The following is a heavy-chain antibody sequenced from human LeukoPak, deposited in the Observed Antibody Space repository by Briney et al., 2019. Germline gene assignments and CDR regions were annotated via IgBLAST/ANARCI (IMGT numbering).Heavy chain of an antibody. J-gene: IGHJ5*02. Sequence: GGSLRLSCAASGFTFSSYAMSWVRQAPGKGLEWVSAVSGSGGSTYYADSVKGRFTISRDNSKNTLYLQMSSLTAEDTAVYYCAKFGYSRSSEFDWFDPWGQGTLVTVSS. CDR1: GFTFSSYA. CDR3: AKFGYSRSSEFDWFDP. D-gene: IGHD6-6*01. CDR2: VSGSGGST. V-gene: IGHV3-23*01.